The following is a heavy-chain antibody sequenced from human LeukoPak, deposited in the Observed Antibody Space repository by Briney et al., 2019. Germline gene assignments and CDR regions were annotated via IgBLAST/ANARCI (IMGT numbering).Heavy chain of an antibody. CDR3: ARLGHGANDY. CDR1: GYSFTSYW. J-gene: IGHJ4*02. Sequence: GESLKISCKGSGYSFTSYWIGWVRQLPGKGLVWMGIIYTGDSDTRYSPAFQAQVTISAAKSISTAYLQWRSLKASDTAMYYCARLGHGANDYWGQGTLVTVSS. CDR2: IYTGDSDT. V-gene: IGHV5-51*01. D-gene: IGHD3-10*01.